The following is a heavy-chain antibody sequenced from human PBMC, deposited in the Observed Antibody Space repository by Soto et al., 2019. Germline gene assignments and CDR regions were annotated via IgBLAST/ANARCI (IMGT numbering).Heavy chain of an antibody. V-gene: IGHV4-59*08. CDR1: GGSISSYY. J-gene: IGHJ3*02. CDR2: IYYSGST. Sequence: PSETLSLTCTVSGGSISSYYWSWIRQPPGKGLEWIGYIYYSGSTNYNPSLKSRVTISVDTSKNQFSLKRSSVTAADTAVYYCARRYGWAFDIWGQGTMVTVSS. CDR3: ARRYGWAFDI. D-gene: IGHD4-17*01.